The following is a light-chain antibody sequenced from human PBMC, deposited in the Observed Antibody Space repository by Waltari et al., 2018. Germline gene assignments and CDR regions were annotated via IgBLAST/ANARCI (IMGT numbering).Light chain of an antibody. V-gene: IGLV2-23*02. CDR3: CSFANDSRV. CDR1: TSDIGTYDV. J-gene: IGLJ3*02. Sequence: QSALTQPASVSGSPGQSITISCTGTTSDIGTYDVVSWFQQRPGKAPQLLISEVSKRPYHISQAFSGSKSVNTASLTISGLQAEDEADYYCCSFANDSRVFGGGTKVTVL. CDR2: EVS.